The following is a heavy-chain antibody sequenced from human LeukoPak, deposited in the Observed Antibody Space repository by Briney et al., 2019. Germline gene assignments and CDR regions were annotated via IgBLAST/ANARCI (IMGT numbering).Heavy chain of an antibody. CDR2: INRGDST. CDR3: ARGQQPDHAHYCGMDV. Sequence: GGSLRLFCAASGFTVNDFYMTWVRQAPGKGLGWVSSINRGDSTYDADSVNITITISRDNANNTVYVQMSSLSVEDTAVYYCARGQQPDHAHYCGMDVWGQGTTVIVSS. D-gene: IGHD1-14*01. CDR1: GFTVNDFY. V-gene: IGHV3-66*01. J-gene: IGHJ6*01.